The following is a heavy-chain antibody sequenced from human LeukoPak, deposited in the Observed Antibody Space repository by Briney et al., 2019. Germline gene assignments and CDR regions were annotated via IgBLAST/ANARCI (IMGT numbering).Heavy chain of an antibody. CDR3: ARHGQNDGYPLDY. V-gene: IGHV4-59*08. Sequence: SETLSLTCTVSGGSISGYYWSWIRQPPGKGLESIAYIHYSGSTNYNPPLKSRLTISVDTSKNQLSLKLNSMTDADTAVYYCARHGQNDGYPLDYWGQGTLVSVSS. D-gene: IGHD5-24*01. J-gene: IGHJ4*02. CDR1: GGSISGYY. CDR2: IHYSGST.